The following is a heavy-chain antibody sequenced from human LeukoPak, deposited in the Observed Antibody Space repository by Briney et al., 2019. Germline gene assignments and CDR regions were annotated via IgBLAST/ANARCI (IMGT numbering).Heavy chain of an antibody. CDR3: ARSLTGWGRNPRDRSCSSTCCPNWFDP. J-gene: IGHJ5*02. CDR1: GDSVSGYY. V-gene: IGHV4-59*02. CDR2: THHSGNT. Sequence: SETLSLTCTVSGDSVSGYYWNWIRQPPGKGLEWIGYTHHSGNTLYNPSLKSRVTTSVDTSKNQFSLSLSSVTAADTAVYYCARSLTGWGRNPRDRSCSSTCCPNWFDPWGQGTLVTVSS. D-gene: IGHD2-2*01.